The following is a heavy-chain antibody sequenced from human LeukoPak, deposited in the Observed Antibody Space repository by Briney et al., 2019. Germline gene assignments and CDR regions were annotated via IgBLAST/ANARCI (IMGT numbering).Heavy chain of an antibody. J-gene: IGHJ4*02. CDR3: ARRTTYYDFWSGYPRYYFDY. D-gene: IGHD3-3*01. CDR2: INHSGST. CDR1: GGSFSGYY. Sequence: TLSLTCAVYGGSFSGYYWSWIRQPPGKGVEWIGEINHSGSTNYNPYLKSRVTISVEKSKNQFSLKLSSVTAADTAVYYCARRTTYYDFWSGYPRYYFDYWGQGTLVTVSS. V-gene: IGHV4-34*01.